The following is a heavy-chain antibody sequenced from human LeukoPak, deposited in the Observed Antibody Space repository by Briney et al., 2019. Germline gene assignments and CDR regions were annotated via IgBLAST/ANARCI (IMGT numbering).Heavy chain of an antibody. CDR3: ARDDLTFGGVIQGGDY. Sequence: ASVKVSCQASAYTFTGYYMHWVRQAPGQGLEWMGWINPNSGGTNYAQKFQGRVTMTRDTSTSTVYMELSSLRSEDTAVYYCARDDLTFGGVIQGGDYWGQGTLVTVSS. J-gene: IGHJ4*02. CDR2: INPNSGGT. D-gene: IGHD3-16*02. V-gene: IGHV1-2*02. CDR1: AYTFTGYY.